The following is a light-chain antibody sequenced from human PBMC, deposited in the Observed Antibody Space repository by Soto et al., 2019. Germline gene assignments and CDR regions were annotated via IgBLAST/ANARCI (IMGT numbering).Light chain of an antibody. CDR2: YDD. Sequence: QSVLTQPPSVSEAPGQRVTISCSGSNVGNKAVNWYQQLPGKAPKLLLYYDDMLTSGVSDRFSGSKSGTSASLAISGLQNDDDGDYYCAIWDDSVGGWVFGGGTKLTVL. CDR3: AIWDDSVGGWV. V-gene: IGLV1-36*01. J-gene: IGLJ3*02. CDR1: NVGNKA.